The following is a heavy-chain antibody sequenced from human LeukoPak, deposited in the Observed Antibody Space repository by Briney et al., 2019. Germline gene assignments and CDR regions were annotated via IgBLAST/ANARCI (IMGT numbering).Heavy chain of an antibody. D-gene: IGHD6-13*01. Sequence: GGSLRLSCAASGFTFDDYAMHWVRQAPGKGLEWVSGISWNSGSIGYADSVKGRFTISRDNAKNSLYLQMNSLRAEDTALYYCAPERDSAGFDPWGQGTLVTVSS. V-gene: IGHV3-9*01. CDR3: APERDSAGFDP. CDR2: ISWNSGSI. J-gene: IGHJ5*02. CDR1: GFTFDDYA.